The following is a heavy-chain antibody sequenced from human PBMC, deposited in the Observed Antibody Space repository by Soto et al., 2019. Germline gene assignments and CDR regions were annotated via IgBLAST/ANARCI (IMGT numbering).Heavy chain of an antibody. CDR1: GFTFSSYW. CDR3: ADAYEEGFDY. CDR2: INSDGSST. Sequence: GGSLRLSCAASGFTFSSYWMHWVRQAPGKGLVWVARINSDGSSTSYADSVKGRLTISRDNAKNTLYLQMNSLRAEDTAVYYCADAYEEGFDYWGQGTLVTVSS. D-gene: IGHD3-3*01. J-gene: IGHJ4*02. V-gene: IGHV3-74*01.